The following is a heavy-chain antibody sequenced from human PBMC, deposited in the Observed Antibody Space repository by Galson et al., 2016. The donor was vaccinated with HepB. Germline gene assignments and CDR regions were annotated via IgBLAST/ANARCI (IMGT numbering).Heavy chain of an antibody. CDR3: ARVREQQLLDAFDI. D-gene: IGHD6-13*01. V-gene: IGHV3-21*01. Sequence: SLRLSCATSGFTFTRYNMNWVRQAPGKGLEWVSSISSGSSYIYYADSVKGRFTISRDNVKKSLYLQMNSLGPEDTAVYYCARVREQQLLDAFDIWGPGTLVTVSS. CDR2: ISSGSSYI. CDR1: GFTFTRYN. J-gene: IGHJ2*01.